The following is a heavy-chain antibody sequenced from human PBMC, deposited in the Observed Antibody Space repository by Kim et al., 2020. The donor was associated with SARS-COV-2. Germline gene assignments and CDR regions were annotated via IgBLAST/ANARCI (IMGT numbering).Heavy chain of an antibody. CDR3: ASGPKYYFDSSAYYGYFQY. CDR2: IKEDGSEK. D-gene: IGHD3-22*01. V-gene: IGHV3-7*01. Sequence: GGSLRLSCAASGFIFNTYWMSWVRQAPWKELEWVAHIKEDGSEKYYADSLKGRFSISRDTAKNLLYLQMNSLRAEDTAVYFCASGPKYYFDSSAYYGYFQYWGQGTQVTVSS. J-gene: IGHJ1*01. CDR1: GFIFNTYW.